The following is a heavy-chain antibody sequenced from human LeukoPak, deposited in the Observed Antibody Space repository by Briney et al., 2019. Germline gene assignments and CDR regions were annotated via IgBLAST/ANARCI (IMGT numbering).Heavy chain of an antibody. J-gene: IGHJ3*02. D-gene: IGHD3-10*01. CDR3: ASLRGGFGELLVDI. Sequence: ASVKVSCKASGYTFTGYYMHWVRQAPGQGHEWMGWINPNSGGTNYAQKFQGRVTMTRDTSISPAYMELSRLRSDDTAVYYCASLRGGFGELLVDIWGQGTMVTVSS. CDR2: INPNSGGT. V-gene: IGHV1-2*02. CDR1: GYTFTGYY.